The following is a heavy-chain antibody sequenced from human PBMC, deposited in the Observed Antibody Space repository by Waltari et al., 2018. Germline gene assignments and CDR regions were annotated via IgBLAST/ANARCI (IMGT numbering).Heavy chain of an antibody. Sequence: QVQLQESGPGLVKPSETLSLPCTASGGSISTHYCSWIRQPPGKCLEWIGYIYYSGRTNYNPSLNSRVTISVDTSKNQFSLKLSSVTAADTAVYYCASGAELDTPDYWGQGTMVTVSS. CDR3: ASGAELDTPDY. J-gene: IGHJ4*02. D-gene: IGHD5-18*01. CDR2: IYYSGRT. V-gene: IGHV4-59*11. CDR1: GGSISTHY.